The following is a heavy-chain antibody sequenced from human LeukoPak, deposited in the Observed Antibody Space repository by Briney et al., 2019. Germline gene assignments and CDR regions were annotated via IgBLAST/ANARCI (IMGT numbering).Heavy chain of an antibody. Sequence: PSETLSLTCAVYGGSFSGYYWTWIRQPPGKGLEWIGEINHSGRTNYNPSLKSRVTISLDTSKNQFSLKLSSVTAADTAVYYCARAYGGNSQYFQHWGQGTLVTVSS. CDR2: INHSGRT. CDR1: GGSFSGYY. D-gene: IGHD4-23*01. V-gene: IGHV4-34*01. CDR3: ARAYGGNSQYFQH. J-gene: IGHJ1*01.